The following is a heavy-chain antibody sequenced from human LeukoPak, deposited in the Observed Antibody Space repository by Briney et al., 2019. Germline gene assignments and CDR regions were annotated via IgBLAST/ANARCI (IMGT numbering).Heavy chain of an antibody. V-gene: IGHV4-4*07. CDR2: IYTSGST. D-gene: IGHD5-12*01. CDR1: GGSISSYY. J-gene: IGHJ4*02. Sequence: SETLSLTCTVSGGSISSYYWSWIQQPAGKGLEWIGRIYTSGSTNYNPSLKSRVTMSVDTSKNQFSLKLSSVTAADTAVYYCARDGGYDTDIFFDYWGQGTLVTVSS. CDR3: ARDGGYDTDIFFDY.